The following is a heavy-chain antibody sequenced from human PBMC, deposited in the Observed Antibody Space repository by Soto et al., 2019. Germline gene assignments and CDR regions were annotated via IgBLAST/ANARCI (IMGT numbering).Heavy chain of an antibody. D-gene: IGHD6-13*01. CDR3: ASSNIAAAGFYYYGMDV. V-gene: IGHV4-59*01. Sequence: QVQLQESGPGLVKPSETLSLTCTVSGDSISSYYWRWIRQPPGKGLEWIGYIYYSGSTNYNPSLKSRVTISVDTSKNQFSLNLSSVTAADTAVYYCASSNIAAAGFYYYGMDVWGRGTTVTVSS. CDR2: IYYSGST. CDR1: GDSISSYY. J-gene: IGHJ6*02.